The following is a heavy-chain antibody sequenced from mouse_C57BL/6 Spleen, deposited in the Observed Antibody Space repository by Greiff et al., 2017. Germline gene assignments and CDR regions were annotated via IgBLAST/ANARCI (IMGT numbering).Heavy chain of an antibody. CDR3: ARDYYGSSPDY. J-gene: IGHJ2*01. CDR1: GYSITSGYY. D-gene: IGHD1-1*01. Sequence: ESGPGLVKPSQSLSLTCSVTGYSITSGYYWNWIRQFPGNKLEWMGYISYDGSNNYNPSLKNRISITRDTSKNQFFLKLNSVTTEDTATYYCARDYYGSSPDYWGQGTTRTVSS. V-gene: IGHV3-6*01. CDR2: ISYDGSN.